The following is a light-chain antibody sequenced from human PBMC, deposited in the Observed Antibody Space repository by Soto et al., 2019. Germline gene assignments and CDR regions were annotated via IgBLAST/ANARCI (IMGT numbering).Light chain of an antibody. J-gene: IGLJ2*01. CDR1: SSDVGGYNY. CDR2: EVS. Sequence: QSALTQPPSASGSPGQSVTISCTGTSSDVGGYNYVSWYQQHPGKAPKLMIYEVSQRPSGVPDRFSGSKSGNTASLTVSGLRAEDEADYSCCSYACSNLVFGGGTKLTVL. V-gene: IGLV2-8*01. CDR3: CSYACSNLV.